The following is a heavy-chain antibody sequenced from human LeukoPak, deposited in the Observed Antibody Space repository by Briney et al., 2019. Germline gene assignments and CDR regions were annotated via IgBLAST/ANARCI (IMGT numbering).Heavy chain of an antibody. CDR2: INHSGST. CDR3: ASPSLYDILTGYSSLDY. V-gene: IGHV4-34*01. CDR1: GGSFSGYY. J-gene: IGHJ4*02. Sequence: SETLSLTCAVYGGSFSGYYWSWIRQPPGKGLEWIGEINHSGSTNYNPSLKSRVTISVDTSKNQFSLKLSSVTAADTAVYYCASPSLYDILTGYSSLDYWGQGPLVTVPS. D-gene: IGHD3-9*01.